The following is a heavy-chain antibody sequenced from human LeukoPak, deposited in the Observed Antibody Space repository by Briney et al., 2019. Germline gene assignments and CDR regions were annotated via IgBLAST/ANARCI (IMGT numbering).Heavy chain of an antibody. V-gene: IGHV3-9*01. Sequence: GRSLRLSCAASGFTFDDYAMHWVRQAPGKGLEWVSGISWNSGSIGYADSVKGRFTISRDNAKNSLYLQMNSLRAEDTALYYCAKDRRAAAPSGMDVWGQGTTVTVS. CDR3: AKDRRAAAPSGMDV. CDR2: ISWNSGSI. D-gene: IGHD6-13*01. J-gene: IGHJ6*02. CDR1: GFTFDDYA.